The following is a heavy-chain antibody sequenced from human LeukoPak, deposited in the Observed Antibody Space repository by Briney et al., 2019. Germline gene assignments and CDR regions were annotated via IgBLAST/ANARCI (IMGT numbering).Heavy chain of an antibody. V-gene: IGHV4-59*12. Sequence: SETLSLTCTVSGVSISSYYWSWIRQPPGKGLEWIGYIYYSGSTNYNPSLKSRVTISVDTSKNQFSLKLSCVTAADTAVYYCAGEVAVLNWFDPWGQGTLVTVSS. CDR2: IYYSGST. D-gene: IGHD2-8*01. CDR3: AGEVAVLNWFDP. J-gene: IGHJ5*02. CDR1: GVSISSYY.